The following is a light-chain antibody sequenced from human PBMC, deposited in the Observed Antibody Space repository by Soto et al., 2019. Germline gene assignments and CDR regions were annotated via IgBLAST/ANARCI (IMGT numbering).Light chain of an antibody. J-gene: IGLJ3*02. Sequence: QSVLTQPLSVSGAPGQRVTISCTGSSSNIGAGYDVHWYQQLPGTAPKLLIYANSNRPSGVPDRLSGSKSGTSASLSITGLQAEDEADYYCQSYDSSLSGWVFGGGTKLTVL. V-gene: IGLV1-40*01. CDR1: SSNIGAGYD. CDR2: ANS. CDR3: QSYDSSLSGWV.